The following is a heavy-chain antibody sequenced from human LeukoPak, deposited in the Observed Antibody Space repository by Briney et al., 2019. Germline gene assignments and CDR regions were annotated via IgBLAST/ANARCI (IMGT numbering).Heavy chain of an antibody. Sequence: SETLSLTCTVSGVSISSSSYYWGWIRQPPGKGLEWIGTIHYSGTTYYNSSLKSRVTISVDTSKNELSLNLNSVTAADTAVYYCARDLYSYFDYWGQGTLVTVSS. V-gene: IGHV4-39*07. CDR3: ARDLYSYFDY. CDR2: IHYSGTT. D-gene: IGHD2-21*01. J-gene: IGHJ4*02. CDR1: GVSISSSSYY.